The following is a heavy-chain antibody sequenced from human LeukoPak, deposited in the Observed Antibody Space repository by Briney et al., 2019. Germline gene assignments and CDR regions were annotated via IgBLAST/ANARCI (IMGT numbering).Heavy chain of an antibody. J-gene: IGHJ4*02. CDR2: ITDDATT. V-gene: IGHV3-74*03. D-gene: IGHD1-26*01. CDR3: VRDRVGPDY. CDR1: GFTFSSAW. Sequence: GGSLRLSCAASGFTFSSAWMHWVRQAPGTGLVWVSRITDDATTTYADSVKGRFTISRDNARNTLYLQMNSLRAEDTFVYYCVRDRVGPDYWGQGTLVTVSS.